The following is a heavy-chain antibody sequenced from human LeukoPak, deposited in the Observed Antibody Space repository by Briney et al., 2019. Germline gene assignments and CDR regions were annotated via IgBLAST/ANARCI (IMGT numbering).Heavy chain of an antibody. Sequence: ASVKVSCKASGYTFTSYGISWVRRAPRQGLEWMGWISAYNGNTNYAQKLQGRVTMTTDTSTSTAYMELRSLRSDDTAVYYCARVDSSGWYIDYWGQGTLVTVSS. D-gene: IGHD6-19*01. CDR3: ARVDSSGWYIDY. J-gene: IGHJ4*02. CDR1: GYTFTSYG. V-gene: IGHV1-18*01. CDR2: ISAYNGNT.